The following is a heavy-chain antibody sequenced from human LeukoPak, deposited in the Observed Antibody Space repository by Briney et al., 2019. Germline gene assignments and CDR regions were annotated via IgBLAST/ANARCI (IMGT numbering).Heavy chain of an antibody. CDR3: AKALTYQMPDP. V-gene: IGHV3-23*01. J-gene: IGHJ5*02. CDR2: ISGGGDST. Sequence: GGSLRLSCAASGFPFSSYAMSWVRQAPGKGPEWVSSISGGGDSTYYTDSVKGRFTISRDNSKNTLYLQMNSLRAEDTGIYYCAKALTYQMPDPWGQGTLVTVST. D-gene: IGHD2-2*01. CDR1: GFPFSSYA.